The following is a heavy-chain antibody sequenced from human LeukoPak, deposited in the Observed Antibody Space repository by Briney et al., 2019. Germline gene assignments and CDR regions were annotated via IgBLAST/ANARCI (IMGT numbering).Heavy chain of an antibody. CDR3: ARDLSGVTGYTYGRGIDY. CDR2: IKQNGSEK. D-gene: IGHD5-18*01. J-gene: IGHJ4*02. Sequence: GGALRLSFSASGFTFCSYLMSWGRPGPGKGVEGVAHIKQNGSEKYYVDSVKGRFTISRDNAKTSLYLQMNSLRAEDTAVYYCARDLSGVTGYTYGRGIDYWGQGTLVTVSS. V-gene: IGHV3-7*01. CDR1: GFTFCSYL.